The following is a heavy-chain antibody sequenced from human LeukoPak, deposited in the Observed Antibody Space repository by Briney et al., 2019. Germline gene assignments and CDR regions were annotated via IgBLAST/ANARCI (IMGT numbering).Heavy chain of an antibody. J-gene: IGHJ4*02. V-gene: IGHV4-34*01. CDR3: ARGLVGYCSGGSCDPSDY. CDR2: INHSGST. D-gene: IGHD2-15*01. CDR1: GGPFSGYY. Sequence: PSETLSLTCAVYGGPFSGYYWSWIRQPPGKGLEWIGEINHSGSTNYNPSLKSRVTISVDTSKNQFSLKLSSVTAADTAVYYCARGLVGYCSGGSCDPSDYWGQGTLVTVSS.